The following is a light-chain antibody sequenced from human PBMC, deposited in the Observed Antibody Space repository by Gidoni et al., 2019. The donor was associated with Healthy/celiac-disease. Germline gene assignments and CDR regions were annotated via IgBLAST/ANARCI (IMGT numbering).Light chain of an antibody. J-gene: IGKJ1*01. CDR3: QQYNNLWT. V-gene: IGKV3-15*01. CDR2: GAS. Sequence: DIAMTQSPATLSVAPGERATLSCRASQSVSSNLAWYQQKPGQAPRLLIYGASTRATGIPARFSGSGSGTEFTLTISSLQSEDFAVYYCQQYNNLWTFGQGTKVEIK. CDR1: QSVSSN.